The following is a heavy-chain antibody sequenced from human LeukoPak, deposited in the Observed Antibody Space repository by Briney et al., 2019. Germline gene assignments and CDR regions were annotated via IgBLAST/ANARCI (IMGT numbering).Heavy chain of an antibody. CDR1: GYTFTGYY. D-gene: IGHD2-8*02. J-gene: IGHJ3*02. CDR3: ARSSLGTGYDAFDI. CDR2: INPNSGGT. Sequence: ASVKVSCKASGYTFTGYYMHWVRQAPGQGLEWMGWINPNSGGTNYAQKFQGRVTMTRDTSISTAYMELSRLRSEDTAMYYCARSSLGTGYDAFDIWGQGTMVTVSS. V-gene: IGHV1-2*02.